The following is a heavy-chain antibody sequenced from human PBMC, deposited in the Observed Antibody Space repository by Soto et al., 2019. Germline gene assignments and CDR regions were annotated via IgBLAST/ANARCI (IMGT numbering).Heavy chain of an antibody. CDR1: GFTFSSYG. D-gene: IGHD3-16*01. J-gene: IGHJ3*02. CDR2: ISYDGSNK. CDR3: AKGGRVGIAGSYIWGVGAFDI. Sequence: QVQLVESGGGVVQPGRSLRLSCAASGFTFSSYGMHWVRQAPGKGLEWVAVISYDGSNKYYADSVKGRFTISRDNSKNTLSLQLNRLRAEDTAVYYCAKGGRVGIAGSYIWGVGAFDIWGQGTMVTVSS. V-gene: IGHV3-30*18.